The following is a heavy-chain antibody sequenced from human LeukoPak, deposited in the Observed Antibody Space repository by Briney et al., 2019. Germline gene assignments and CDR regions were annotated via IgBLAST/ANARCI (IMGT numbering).Heavy chain of an antibody. J-gene: IGHJ4*02. D-gene: IGHD2-8*01. Sequence: ASVKVSCKASGYTFTSYDVNCVRQATGQGLEWMGWMNPNSGNTGYAQKFQGRVTMTRNTSISTAYMELSSLRSEDTAVYYCARARHCTNGVCYMYYFDYWGQGTLVTVSS. CDR3: ARARHCTNGVCYMYYFDY. CDR2: MNPNSGNT. CDR1: GYTFTSYD. V-gene: IGHV1-8*01.